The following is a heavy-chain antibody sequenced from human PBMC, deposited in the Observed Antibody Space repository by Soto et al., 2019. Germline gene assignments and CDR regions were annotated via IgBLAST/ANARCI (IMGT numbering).Heavy chain of an antibody. CDR2: IWYDGSNK. J-gene: IGHJ3*01. D-gene: IGHD4-17*01. V-gene: IGHV3-33*01. CDR3: ARDPSRGDYGDYGHAFDL. CDR1: GFTFSSYG. Sequence: QVQLVESGGGVVQPGRSLRLSCAASGFTFSSYGMHWVRQAPGKGLEGVAVIWYDGSNKYYADSVKGRFTISRDNSKNTLYLQMNSRRAEDTAVYYWARDPSRGDYGDYGHAFDLWGQGTMVTVSS.